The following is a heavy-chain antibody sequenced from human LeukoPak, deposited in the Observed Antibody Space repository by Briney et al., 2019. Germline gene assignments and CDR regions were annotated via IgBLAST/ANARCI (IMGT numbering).Heavy chain of an antibody. D-gene: IGHD6-6*01. J-gene: IGHJ4*02. CDR3: ARGPNSNWSGLDF. CDR1: GFTFRTHW. CDR2: INEDGSIT. V-gene: IGHV3-74*01. Sequence: GGSLRLSCAVSGFTFRTHWMHWVRQVPGEGLVWVSRINEDGSITNYADSVKGRFTVSRDNAKNTLYLQVDNLRAEDTAVYYCARGPNSNWSGLDFWGQGTLLTVSS.